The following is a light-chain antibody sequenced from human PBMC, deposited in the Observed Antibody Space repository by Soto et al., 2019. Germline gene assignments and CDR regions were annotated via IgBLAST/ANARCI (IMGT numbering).Light chain of an antibody. CDR1: QSRGSNF. V-gene: IGKV3-20*01. J-gene: IGKJ5*01. Sequence: EIVLTQSPCTLVLSPGERATLSCQTSQSRGSNFLAWYQHKPGQAPRLLIYASSNRATGIPDRFSGSESGTDFTLTINRLEPEDFAVYYCQLYGISPHFGQGTRLEIK. CDR3: QLYGISPH. CDR2: ASS.